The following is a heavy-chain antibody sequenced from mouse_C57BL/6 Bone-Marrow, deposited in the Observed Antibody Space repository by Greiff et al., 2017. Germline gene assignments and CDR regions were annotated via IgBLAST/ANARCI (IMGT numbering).Heavy chain of an antibody. Sequence: QVQLQQPGAELVRPGTSVKLSCKASGYTFTSYWMHWVKQRPGQGLEWIGVIDPSDSYTNYNQKFKGKATLTVDTSSSTAYMQLSSLTSVDSAVYYCARRSGLVYFDVWGTGTTVTVSS. J-gene: IGHJ1*03. D-gene: IGHD3-3*01. CDR2: IDPSDSYT. V-gene: IGHV1-59*01. CDR1: GYTFTSYW. CDR3: ARRSGLVYFDV.